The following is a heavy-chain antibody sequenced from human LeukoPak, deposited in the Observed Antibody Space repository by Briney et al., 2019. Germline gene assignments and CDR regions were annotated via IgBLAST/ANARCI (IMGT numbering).Heavy chain of an antibody. D-gene: IGHD6-19*01. Sequence: SGGSLRLSCAASGFTVSANYMSWVRQAPGKGLEWVSVIYSGGSTYYADSVKGRFTTSRDNSKNTLYLQMNSRRAEDTAVYYCATRSSGWGQGSLVTVSS. V-gene: IGHV3-53*01. CDR3: ATRSSG. CDR1: GFTVSANY. CDR2: IYSGGST. J-gene: IGHJ4*02.